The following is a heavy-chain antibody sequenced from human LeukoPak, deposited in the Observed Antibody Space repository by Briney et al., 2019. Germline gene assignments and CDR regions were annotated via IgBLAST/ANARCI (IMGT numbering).Heavy chain of an antibody. CDR2: ISSSGSTI. Sequence: GGSLRLSCAASGFTFSDYYMSWIRPAPGKGLEWVSYISSSGSTIYYADSVKGRFTISRDNAKNSLYLQMNSLRAEDTAVYYCAKGYSSSWYYFDYWGQGTLVTVSS. J-gene: IGHJ4*02. V-gene: IGHV3-11*01. CDR1: GFTFSDYY. D-gene: IGHD6-13*01. CDR3: AKGYSSSWYYFDY.